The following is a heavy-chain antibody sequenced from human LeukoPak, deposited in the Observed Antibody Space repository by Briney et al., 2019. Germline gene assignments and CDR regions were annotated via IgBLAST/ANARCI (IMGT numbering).Heavy chain of an antibody. CDR2: INHSGST. J-gene: IGHJ4*02. V-gene: IGHV4-34*01. CDR1: GGSFSGYY. CDR3: PIESLGWAFVY. Sequence: PSETVSPTCAVYGGSFSGYYWSWIRQPPGKGLEWIGEINHSGSTNYLPSLNSRFTISVDTSKNQLSLNLSYVTAAGTAVYYCPIESLGWAFVYWGQRALVTVSS. D-gene: IGHD6-19*01.